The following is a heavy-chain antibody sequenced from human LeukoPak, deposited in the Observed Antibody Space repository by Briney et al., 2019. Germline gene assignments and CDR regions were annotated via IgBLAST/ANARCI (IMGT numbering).Heavy chain of an antibody. CDR1: GGSISSSSYY. D-gene: IGHD6-13*01. V-gene: IGHV4-39*07. CDR3: ARANFPYQQQLVEGFDY. Sequence: KTSETLSLTCTVSGGSISSSSYYWGWIRQPPGKGLEWIGSIYYSGSTYYNPSLKSRVTISVDTSKNQFSLKLSSVTAADTAVYYCARANFPYQQQLVEGFDYWGQGTLVTVSS. CDR2: IYYSGST. J-gene: IGHJ4*02.